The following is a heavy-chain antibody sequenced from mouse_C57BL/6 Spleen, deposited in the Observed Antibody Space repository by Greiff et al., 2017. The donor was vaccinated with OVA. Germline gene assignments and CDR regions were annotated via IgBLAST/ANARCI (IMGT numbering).Heavy chain of an antibody. CDR3: ARFPFITTVVAKRAYAMDY. V-gene: IGHV1-78*01. CDR2: IYPRDGST. J-gene: IGHJ4*01. D-gene: IGHD1-1*01. Sequence: QVQLQQSDAELVKPGASVKISCKVSGYTFTDHTIHWMKQRPEQGLEWIGYIYPRDGSTKYNEKFKCKATLTADKSSSTAYMQLNSLTSEDSAVYFCARFPFITTVVAKRAYAMDYWGQGTSVTVSS. CDR1: GYTFTDHT.